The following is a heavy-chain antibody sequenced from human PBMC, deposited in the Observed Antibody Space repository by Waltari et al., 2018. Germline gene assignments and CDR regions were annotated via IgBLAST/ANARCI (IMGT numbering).Heavy chain of an antibody. CDR1: GYSISSGYY. Sequence: QVQLQESGPGLVKPSETLSLTCTVSGYSISSGYYWGWIRQPPGKGLEWIGRIYHSGGTYYNAALKGRVTISGDTVKDQFSLKVSSVDGADTAVDYWARIIGGATPGGIFEYWGQGTLVTVSS. V-gene: IGHV4-38-2*02. CDR2: IYHSGGT. D-gene: IGHD1-26*01. J-gene: IGHJ4*02. CDR3: ARIIGGATPGGIFEY.